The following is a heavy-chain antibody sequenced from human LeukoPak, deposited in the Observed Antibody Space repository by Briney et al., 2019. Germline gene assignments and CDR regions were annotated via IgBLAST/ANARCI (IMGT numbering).Heavy chain of an antibody. CDR2: IKQDGSEK. CDR1: GFTFSSYS. Sequence: PGGSLRLSCAASGFTFSSYSMNWVRQAPGKGLEWVANIKQDGSEKYYVDSVKGRFTISRDNAKNSLYLQMNSLRAEDTAVYYCARVPHASWLQLNYFDYWGQGTLVTVSS. V-gene: IGHV3-7*01. J-gene: IGHJ4*02. D-gene: IGHD5-24*01. CDR3: ARVPHASWLQLNYFDY.